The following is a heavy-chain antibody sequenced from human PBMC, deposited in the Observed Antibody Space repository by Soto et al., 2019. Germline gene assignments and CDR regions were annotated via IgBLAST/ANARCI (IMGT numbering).Heavy chain of an antibody. V-gene: IGHV3-49*04. J-gene: IGHJ6*01. Sequence: GGSLRLSCTGSGFTFGDYAMSWVRRAPGKGLEWVGFIRSKAYGGTTEWAASVRGRFTFLRDDSKRIAYLQMNSLKTEDTGVYWCTRSNRPYGMDVLGQGTTVTVSS. CDR2: IRSKAYGGTT. D-gene: IGHD3-16*02. CDR1: GFTFGDYA. CDR3: TRSNRPYGMDV.